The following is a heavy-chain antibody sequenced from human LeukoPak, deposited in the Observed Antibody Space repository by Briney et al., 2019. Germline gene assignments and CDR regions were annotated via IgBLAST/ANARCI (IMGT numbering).Heavy chain of an antibody. CDR3: ARDSLLKLAARLPDSYNWFDP. D-gene: IGHD6-6*01. J-gene: IGHJ5*02. CDR1: GGFISSSSYY. CDR2: IYYSGST. Sequence: SETLSLTCTVSGGFISSSSYYWGWVCQPPGKGREWFGSIYYSGSTYYYPSLKSRVTISVDTSKNQFSLKLSSVTGTGTAVYYCARDSLLKLAARLPDSYNWFDPWGQGTLVTVSS. V-gene: IGHV4-39*07.